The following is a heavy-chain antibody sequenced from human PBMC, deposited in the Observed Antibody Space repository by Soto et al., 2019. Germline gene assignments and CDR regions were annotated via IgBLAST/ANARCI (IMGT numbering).Heavy chain of an antibody. CDR3: ARFTGISKWTFDS. Sequence: QVPLVQSGAEVKKPGASVKVSCRASGYTFTSYGISWVRQAPGQGLEWMGWISAYNDKTTYAQKFQGRLTMTTDTSSNTAYMELRSLRYDDTAVYYCARFTGISKWTFDSWGQGTLVTVSS. CDR2: ISAYNDKT. V-gene: IGHV1-18*01. D-gene: IGHD1-26*01. CDR1: GYTFTSYG. J-gene: IGHJ4*02.